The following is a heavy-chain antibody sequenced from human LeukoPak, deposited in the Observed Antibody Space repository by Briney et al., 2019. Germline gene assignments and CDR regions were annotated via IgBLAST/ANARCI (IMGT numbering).Heavy chain of an antibody. V-gene: IGHV4-4*07. D-gene: IGHD4-17*01. CDR3: AREGRYGDYEGY. J-gene: IGHJ4*02. Sequence: GRIYSGGSTNYHPSLKSRVTFSVDTSKNQFSLRLSSLTVADTAVYYCAREGRYGDYEGYWGQGTLVTVSS. CDR2: IYSGGST.